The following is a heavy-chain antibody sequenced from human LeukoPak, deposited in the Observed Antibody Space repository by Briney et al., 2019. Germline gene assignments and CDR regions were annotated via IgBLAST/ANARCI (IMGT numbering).Heavy chain of an antibody. CDR1: GGTFSSYA. CDR2: IIPILGIA. J-gene: IGHJ6*02. V-gene: IGHV1-69*04. CDR3: ARDRVIAAAGTYYYYYGMDV. D-gene: IGHD6-13*01. Sequence: SVKVSCKAPGGTFSSYAISWVRQAPGQGLEWMGRIIPILGIANYAQKFQGRVTITADKSTSTAYMELSSLRSEDTAVYYCARDRVIAAAGTYYYYYGMDVWGQGTTVTVSS.